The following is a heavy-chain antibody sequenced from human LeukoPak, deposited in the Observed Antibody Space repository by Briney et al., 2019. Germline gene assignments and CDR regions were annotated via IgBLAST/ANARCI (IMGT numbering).Heavy chain of an antibody. CDR1: GFTFDDYT. CDR2: ISWDGDST. V-gene: IGHV3-43*01. CDR3: AKDSSKWLPPKDFDY. J-gene: IGHJ4*02. Sequence: PGGPLRLSCAASGFTFDDYTMHWVRQAPGKGLEWVSLISWDGDSTYYADSVKGRITISRDNTKNSLYLQMNSLRTEDTAFYYCAKDSSKWLPPKDFDYWGQGTLVTVSS. D-gene: IGHD5-12*01.